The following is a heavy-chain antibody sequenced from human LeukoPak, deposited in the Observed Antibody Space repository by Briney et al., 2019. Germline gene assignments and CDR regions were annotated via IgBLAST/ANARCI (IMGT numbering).Heavy chain of an antibody. Sequence: GGSLRLSCAASGFTFSSYGMHWVRQATGKGLEWVSAIGTAGDTYYPGSVKGRFTISRENAKNSLYLQMNSLRAGDTAVYYCARDLTLSEDIVVVPAAASNYWGQGTLVTVSS. CDR2: IGTAGDT. CDR3: ARDLTLSEDIVVVPAAASNY. CDR1: GFTFSSYG. J-gene: IGHJ4*02. V-gene: IGHV3-13*01. D-gene: IGHD2-2*01.